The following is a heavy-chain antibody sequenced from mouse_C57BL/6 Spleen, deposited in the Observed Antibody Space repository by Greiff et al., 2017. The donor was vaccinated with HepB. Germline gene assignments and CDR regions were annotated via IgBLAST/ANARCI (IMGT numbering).Heavy chain of an antibody. J-gene: IGHJ2*01. CDR1: GYSITSGYY. CDR3: ARGYDGVDY. D-gene: IGHD2-2*01. CDR2: ISYDGSN. Sequence: EVQVVESGPGLVKPSQSLSLTCSVTGYSITSGYYWNWIRQFPGNKLEWMGYISYDGSNNYNPSLKNRISITRDTSKNQFFLKLNSVTTEDTATYYCARGYDGVDYWGQGTTLTVSS. V-gene: IGHV3-6*01.